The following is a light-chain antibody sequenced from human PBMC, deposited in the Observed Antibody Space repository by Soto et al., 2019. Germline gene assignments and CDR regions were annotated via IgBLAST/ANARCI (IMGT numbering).Light chain of an antibody. CDR2: GAS. Sequence: EIVLSKSPATLSLSPGERATLSCRASQSVSSYLAWYQQKPCQAPRLLIFGASKRATGIPDRFSGSGSGRDFTLTISGLEPEDFAVYYCQQYGSSPLISFGQGTRLEIK. CDR3: QQYGSSPLIS. J-gene: IGKJ5*01. V-gene: IGKV3-20*01. CDR1: QSVSSY.